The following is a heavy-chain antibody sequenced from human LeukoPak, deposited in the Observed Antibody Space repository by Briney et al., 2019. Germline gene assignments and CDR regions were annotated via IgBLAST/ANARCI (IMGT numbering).Heavy chain of an antibody. J-gene: IGHJ4*02. CDR1: SGSMSSYY. Sequence: PSETLSLTCTVSSGSMSSYYWSWIRQPPGEGLEWIGYIYYSGSTNYNPSLKSRVTISLDTSKNQFSLKLSSVTAADTAVYYCARHAAGTWYFDYWGQGTLVTVSS. CDR3: ARHAAGTWYFDY. D-gene: IGHD6-13*01. V-gene: IGHV4-59*01. CDR2: IYYSGST.